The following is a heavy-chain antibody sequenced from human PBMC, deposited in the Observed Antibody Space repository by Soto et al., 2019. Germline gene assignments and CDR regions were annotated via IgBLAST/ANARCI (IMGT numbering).Heavy chain of an antibody. D-gene: IGHD3-10*01. CDR2: ISSSSSYI. CDR1: GFTFSSYS. V-gene: IGHV3-21*01. CDR3: ARVISGSGSYDNLPRDNWFDP. Sequence: GGSLRLSCTASGFTFSSYSMNWVRQAPGKGLEWVSSISSSSSYIYYADSVKGRFTISRDNAKNSLYLQMNSLRAEDTAVYYCARVISGSGSYDNLPRDNWFDPWGQGTLVTVSS. J-gene: IGHJ5*02.